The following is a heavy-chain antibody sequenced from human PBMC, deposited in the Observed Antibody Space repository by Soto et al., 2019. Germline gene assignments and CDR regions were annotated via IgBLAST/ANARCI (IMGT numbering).Heavy chain of an antibody. V-gene: IGHV3-33*01. Sequence: QVQLVESGGGVVQPGRSLRLSCAASGFTFSSYGMHWVRQAPGKGLEWVAVIWYDGSNKYYADSVKGRFTISRDNSKNSLYLQMNSLRAEDTAVYYCARDLDCSGVSCQYYFDYWGQGTLVTVSS. CDR2: IWYDGSNK. CDR3: ARDLDCSGVSCQYYFDY. J-gene: IGHJ4*02. D-gene: IGHD2-15*01. CDR1: GFTFSSYG.